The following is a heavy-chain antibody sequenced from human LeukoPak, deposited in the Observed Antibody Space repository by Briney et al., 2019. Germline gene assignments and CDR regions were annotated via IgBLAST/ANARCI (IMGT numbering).Heavy chain of an antibody. J-gene: IGHJ4*02. Sequence: GESLKISCKGSGYSFTSYWIGWVRQAPGKGLEWVSAISGSGGSTYYADSVKGRFTISRDNSKNTLYLQMNSLRAEDTAVYYCANTRAVAGTCWGQGTLVTVSS. CDR1: GYSFTSYW. CDR3: ANTRAVAGTC. CDR2: ISGSGGST. V-gene: IGHV3-23*01. D-gene: IGHD6-19*01.